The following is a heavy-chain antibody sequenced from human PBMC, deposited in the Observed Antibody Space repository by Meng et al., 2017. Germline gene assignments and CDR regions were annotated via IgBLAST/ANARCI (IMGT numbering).Heavy chain of an antibody. CDR2: INPNTGNP. V-gene: IGHV7-4-1*02. J-gene: IGHJ4*02. Sequence: VPRVQSWAEVKKHGGTVEVSCKASGYNVTSYAMDWVRQAPGQGLEWMGWINPNTGNPTYAQGFTGRFVFSLDTSVSTAYLQISSLKAEDTAVYYCARRYYYDSSGYYFYVFGYWGQGTLVTVSS. D-gene: IGHD3-22*01. CDR3: ARRYYYDSSGYYFYVFGY. CDR1: GYNVTSYA.